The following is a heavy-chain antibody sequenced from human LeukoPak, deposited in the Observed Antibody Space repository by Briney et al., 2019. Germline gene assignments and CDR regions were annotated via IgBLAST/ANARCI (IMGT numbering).Heavy chain of an antibody. CDR3: ARARYSSSWFFDY. CDR2: IYYSGST. V-gene: IGHV4-59*08. D-gene: IGHD6-13*01. CDR1: GGSISSYY. Sequence: KASETLSLTCTVSGGSISSYYWSWIRQPPGKGLEWIGYIYYSGSTNYNPSLKSRVTISVDTSKNQFSLNLNSVTAADTAIYTCARARYSSSWFFDYWGQGTLVTVSS. J-gene: IGHJ4*02.